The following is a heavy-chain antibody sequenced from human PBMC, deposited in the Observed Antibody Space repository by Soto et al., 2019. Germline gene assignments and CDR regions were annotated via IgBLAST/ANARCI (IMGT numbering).Heavy chain of an antibody. D-gene: IGHD4-17*01. J-gene: IGHJ6*02. CDR2: IYYSGST. V-gene: IGHV4-31*03. CDR3: ARDQWDYGGNSYYYYGMDV. Sequence: PSETLSLTCTVSGGSISSGGYYWSWIRQHPGKGLEWIGYIYYSGSTYYNPSLKSRVTISVDTSKNQFSLKLSSVTAADTAVYYCARDQWDYGGNSYYYYGMDVWGQGTTVTVSS. CDR1: GGSISSGGYY.